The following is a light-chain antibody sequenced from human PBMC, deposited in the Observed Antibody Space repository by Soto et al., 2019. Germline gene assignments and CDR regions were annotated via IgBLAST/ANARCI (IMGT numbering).Light chain of an antibody. CDR1: QSVSSSY. J-gene: IGKJ5*01. V-gene: IGKV3-20*01. Sequence: IVLKQSPDTLSLSAGERATLSCRASQSVSSSYLAWYQQKPGQAPRLLIYGASSRATDIPDRFSGSGSGTDFTLTISRLEPEDFAVYYCQQYGSSPQTFGQGTRLEIK. CDR2: GAS. CDR3: QQYGSSPQT.